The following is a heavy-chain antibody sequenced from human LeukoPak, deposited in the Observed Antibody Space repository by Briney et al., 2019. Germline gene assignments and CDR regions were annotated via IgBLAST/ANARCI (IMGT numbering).Heavy chain of an antibody. CDR3: AKEQWLAQSAYFDY. J-gene: IGHJ4*02. CDR1: GFTFSSYA. V-gene: IGHV3-23*01. CDR2: ISGGGGRT. D-gene: IGHD6-19*01. Sequence: GGSLRLSCVASGFTFSSYAMSWVRQAPGKGLEWVSGISGGGGRTFYADSVKGRFTISRDNSKNTLYLQMKSLGAEDTAIYYCAKEQWLAQSAYFDYWGQGTLVTVSS.